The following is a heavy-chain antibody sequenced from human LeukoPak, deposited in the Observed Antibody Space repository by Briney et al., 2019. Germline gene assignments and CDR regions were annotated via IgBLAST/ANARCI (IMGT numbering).Heavy chain of an antibody. J-gene: IGHJ3*02. V-gene: IGHV3-48*01. CDR1: GFTFSSYS. Sequence: GGSPRLSCAASGFTFSSYSMNWVRQAPGKGLEWVSYISSSSSTIYYADSVKGRFTISRDNAKNSLYLQMNSLRAEDTAVYYCARGGYGGNSDAFDIWGQGTMVTVSS. CDR3: ARGGYGGNSDAFDI. CDR2: ISSSSSTI. D-gene: IGHD4-23*01.